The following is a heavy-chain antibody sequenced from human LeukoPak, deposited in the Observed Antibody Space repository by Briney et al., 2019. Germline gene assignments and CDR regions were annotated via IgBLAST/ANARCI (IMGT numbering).Heavy chain of an antibody. J-gene: IGHJ4*02. D-gene: IGHD3-10*01. CDR1: GYSFTSYD. CDR2: IIPMLERT. Sequence: SVKVSCKASGYSFTSYDINWVRQAPGQGLEWVGGIIPMLERTNHAQKFQGRVTMTADESTSTAYMELSGLTSEDTAVYYCARDRRTYYTGSGSYYKVGRLDFWGQGTLITVSS. V-gene: IGHV1-69*13. CDR3: ARDRRTYYTGSGSYYKVGRLDF.